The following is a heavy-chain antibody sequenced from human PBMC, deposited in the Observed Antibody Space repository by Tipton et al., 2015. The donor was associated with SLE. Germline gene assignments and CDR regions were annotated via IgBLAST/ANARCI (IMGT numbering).Heavy chain of an antibody. Sequence: LRLSCTVSGGSISSYYWSWIRQPPGKGLEWIGYIYYSGSTNYNPSLKSRVTISVDTSKNQFSLKLSSVTAADTAVYYCAKIVLMVYAPGDYLDYWGQGTLVTVSS. V-gene: IGHV4-59*01. D-gene: IGHD2-8*01. J-gene: IGHJ4*02. CDR3: AKIVLMVYAPGDYLDY. CDR2: IYYSGST. CDR1: GGSISSYY.